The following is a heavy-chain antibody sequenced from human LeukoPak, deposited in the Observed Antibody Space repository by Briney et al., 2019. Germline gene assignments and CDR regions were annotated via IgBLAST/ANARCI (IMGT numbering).Heavy chain of an antibody. V-gene: IGHV1-18*01. CDR1: GYTFISYG. CDR3: AREGGVGPTAPPDYYSYQMDV. J-gene: IGHJ6*03. D-gene: IGHD1-26*01. Sequence: ASVKVSFKASGYTFISYGITWVRQAPGQGLEWMGWISPHTTKRNYAQGLQGRVTMTTDTSTSTAYMELRSLRSDDTAVYYCAREGGVGPTAPPDYYSYQMDVWGKGATVTVSS. CDR2: ISPHTTKR.